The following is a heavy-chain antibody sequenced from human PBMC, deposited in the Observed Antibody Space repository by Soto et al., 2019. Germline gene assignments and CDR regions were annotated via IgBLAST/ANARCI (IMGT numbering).Heavy chain of an antibody. V-gene: IGHV3-23*01. D-gene: IGHD1-1*01. CDR2: VSGGSGST. CDR1: GFSFSTYG. CDR3: AKWNGKGDY. Sequence: EVQLLESGGGLVQPGGSLRISCAVSGFSFSTYGVTWVRQAPGKGLEWVSGVSGGSGSTHYADSVKGRFTITGDNSKNTVYLQMNSLRVEDTAVYYCAKWNGKGDYWGQGTLVTVSS. J-gene: IGHJ4*02.